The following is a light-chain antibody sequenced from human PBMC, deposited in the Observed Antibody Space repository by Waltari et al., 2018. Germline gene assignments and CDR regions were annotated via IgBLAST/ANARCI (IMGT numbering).Light chain of an antibody. Sequence: QTVVTQEPSLSVSPGGTVTLTCGLTSGSVSTPYYPYWFPQAPGQAPRPLIFDTNTRSYGVPDRFSGSILDNKAALTITGAQADDESDYYCVLSMGSGIWVFGGGTKLTVL. CDR3: VLSMGSGIWV. J-gene: IGLJ3*02. CDR2: DTN. V-gene: IGLV8-61*01. CDR1: SGSVSTPYY.